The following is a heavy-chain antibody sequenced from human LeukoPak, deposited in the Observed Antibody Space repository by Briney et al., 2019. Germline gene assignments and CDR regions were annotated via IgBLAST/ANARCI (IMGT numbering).Heavy chain of an antibody. CDR3: AKQSLRNFDY. CDR1: GYTFTGYY. J-gene: IGHJ4*02. Sequence: ASVKVSCKASGYTFTGYYIHYVRQALGQGLEWMGWINPNTGDTKYAQKFQGRVTMTRDTSISTAYMEPRRLRSDGTTVYYCAKQSLRNFDYWGQGALVTVSS. CDR2: INPNTGDT. D-gene: IGHD1/OR15-1a*01. V-gene: IGHV1-2*02.